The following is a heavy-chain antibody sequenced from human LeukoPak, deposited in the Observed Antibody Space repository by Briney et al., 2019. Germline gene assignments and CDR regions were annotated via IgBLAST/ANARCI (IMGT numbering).Heavy chain of an antibody. D-gene: IGHD5-18*01. J-gene: IGHJ6*03. Sequence: SETLSLTCTVPGGSISTYYWSWIRQSPGKGLEWIGYIYYDGSTNYNPSLKSRVTISLDMSKNQLSLKLTSVTAAETAVYYCAREGRYRYGYNEYHLYMDIWGKGTTVTVSS. CDR2: IYYDGST. V-gene: IGHV4-59*12. CDR1: GGSISTYY. CDR3: AREGRYRYGYNEYHLYMDI.